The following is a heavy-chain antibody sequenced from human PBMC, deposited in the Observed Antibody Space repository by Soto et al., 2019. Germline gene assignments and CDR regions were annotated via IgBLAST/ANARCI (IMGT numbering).Heavy chain of an antibody. D-gene: IGHD2-21*01. V-gene: IGHV6-1*01. J-gene: IGHJ6*02. CDR3: ARGGQGFTVFRMDV. CDR2: RYYRSKWYN. Sequence: SQTLLLTCAICGDSVSSNSAAWNWIRQSPSSGLEWLGRRYYRSKWYNDYAVSVKSRITINPDTSKIPCSLKLNSVTPEDTAVYYCARGGQGFTVFRMDVWDQGTTVTVAS. CDR1: GDSVSSNSAA.